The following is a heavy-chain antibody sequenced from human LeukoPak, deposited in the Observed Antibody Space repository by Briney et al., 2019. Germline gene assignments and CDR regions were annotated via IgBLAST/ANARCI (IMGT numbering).Heavy chain of an antibody. V-gene: IGHV3-66*01. Sequence: PGGSLRLSCAASGFTFSSYAMSWVRQAPGKGLQWVSVIYSGGSTFYADSVKDRFTISRVNSKSTLYLQMSSLRAEDTAVYYCATGPLDYWGQGTLVTVSS. CDR1: GFTFSSYA. J-gene: IGHJ4*02. CDR2: IYSGGST. CDR3: ATGPLDY.